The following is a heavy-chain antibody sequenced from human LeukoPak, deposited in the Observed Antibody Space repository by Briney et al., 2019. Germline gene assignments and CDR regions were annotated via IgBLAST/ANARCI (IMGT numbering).Heavy chain of an antibody. Sequence: GGSLRLSCAASGFTFRSYYMGWVRQAPGKGLECVSAITGSGERTSYADSVKGRFTISRDNSKNTLFLQMNTLTTEDTAVYYCARGLIYGAFDIWGQETKVTVSS. CDR2: ITGSGERT. J-gene: IGHJ3*02. CDR3: ARGLIYGAFDI. CDR1: GFTFRSYY. V-gene: IGHV3-23*01. D-gene: IGHD2-8*01.